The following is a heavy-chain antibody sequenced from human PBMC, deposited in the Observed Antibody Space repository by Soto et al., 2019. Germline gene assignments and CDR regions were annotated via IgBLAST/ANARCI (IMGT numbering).Heavy chain of an antibody. J-gene: IGHJ4*02. CDR1: GGSLSSYY. D-gene: IGHD3-3*01. V-gene: IGHV4-59*01. Sequence: QVQLQESGPGLVKPSETLSLTCTVSGGSLSSYYWSWIRQPPGKGLECIGYIYYSGSTNYKPSLKSGATISVDTSKNRFSLKLSCVTAADTAVYYCARVTSGYRPHFEYWGQGTLVTVSS. CDR3: ARVTSGYRPHFEY. CDR2: IYYSGST.